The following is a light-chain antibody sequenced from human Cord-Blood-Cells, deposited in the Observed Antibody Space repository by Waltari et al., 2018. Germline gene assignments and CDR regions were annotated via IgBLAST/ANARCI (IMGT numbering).Light chain of an antibody. CDR1: AFPKQY. CDR2: KDS. J-gene: IGLJ1*01. Sequence: SYELTQPPSVSVSPGQTARITCSGDAFPKQYAYWYQQKPGQAPVLVIYKDSERPSGIPERFSGSSSGTTVTLTISGVQAEDEADYYCQSADSSGTYPVFGTGTKVTVL. V-gene: IGLV3-25*02. CDR3: QSADSSGTYPV.